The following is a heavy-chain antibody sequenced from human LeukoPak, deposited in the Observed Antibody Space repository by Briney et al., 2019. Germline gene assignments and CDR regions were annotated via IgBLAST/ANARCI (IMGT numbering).Heavy chain of an antibody. CDR2: ISYDGSNK. CDR1: GFTFSSYA. D-gene: IGHD3-3*01. V-gene: IGHV3-30-3*01. Sequence: GGSLRPSCAASGFTFSSYAMHWVRQAPGKGLEWVAVISYDGSNKYYADSVKGRFTISRDNSKNTLYLQMNSLRAEDTAVYYCASLYDFWSGYYIPHYYYYGMDVWGQGTTVTVSS. CDR3: ASLYDFWSGYYIPHYYYYGMDV. J-gene: IGHJ6*02.